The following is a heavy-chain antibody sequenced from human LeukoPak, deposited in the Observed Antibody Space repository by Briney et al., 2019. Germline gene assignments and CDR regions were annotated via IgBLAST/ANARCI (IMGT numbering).Heavy chain of an antibody. CDR3: ASSPSVRTVTTLDY. Sequence: ASMKVSCKASGYTFTSYAMHWVRQAPGQRLEWMGWINAGNGNTKYSQKFQGRVTITRDTSASTAYMELSSLRSEDTAVYYCASSPSVRTVTTLDYWGQGTLVTVSS. V-gene: IGHV1-3*01. D-gene: IGHD4-17*01. CDR1: GYTFTSYA. CDR2: INAGNGNT. J-gene: IGHJ4*02.